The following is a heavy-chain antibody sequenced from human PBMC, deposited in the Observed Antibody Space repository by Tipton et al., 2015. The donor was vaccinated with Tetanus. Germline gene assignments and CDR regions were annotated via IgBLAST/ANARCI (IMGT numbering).Heavy chain of an antibody. CDR1: GYTFTHYG. V-gene: IGHV1-18*01. D-gene: IGHD3/OR15-3a*01. CDR3: ARGRGLGPHEYFEH. Sequence: QVQLVQSGAEVKKPGASVKVSCKASGYTFTHYGVNWVRQAPGQGLERMGWISPFNENVNYAEKLQGRLTMTTDRSTAAVYMDLRSLRSDDTAVYYCARGRGLGPHEYFEHGGQGTLVTVSS. J-gene: IGHJ5*02. CDR2: ISPFNENV.